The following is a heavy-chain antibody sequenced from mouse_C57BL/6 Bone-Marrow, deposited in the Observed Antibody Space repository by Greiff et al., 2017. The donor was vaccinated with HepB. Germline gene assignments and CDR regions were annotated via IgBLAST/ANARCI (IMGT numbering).Heavy chain of an antibody. J-gene: IGHJ4*01. V-gene: IGHV5-4*01. Sequence: EVQRVESGGGLVKPGGSLKLSCAASGFTFSSYAMSWVRQTPEKRLEWVATISDGGSYTYYPDNVKGRFTISRDNAKNNLYLQMSQLKSEDTAMYYCAREGFPSYAMDYWGQGTSVTVSS. CDR1: GFTFSSYA. CDR3: AREGFPSYAMDY. CDR2: ISDGGSYT.